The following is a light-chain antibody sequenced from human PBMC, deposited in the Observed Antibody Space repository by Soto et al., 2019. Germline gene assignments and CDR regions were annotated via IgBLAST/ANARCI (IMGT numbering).Light chain of an antibody. Sequence: DIVMTQSPLSLPVTTGEPASISCRSSQSLLHSNGHNYLEWYLQKPGQSPQLLIYLGSSRASGDRDRFSGSGSGIDYTQKIRSVEAEVVELSYGIEALQTPRTFGEGTQVDIK. J-gene: IGKJ1*01. CDR2: LGS. CDR1: QSLLHSNGHNY. CDR3: IEALQTPRT. V-gene: IGKV2-28*01.